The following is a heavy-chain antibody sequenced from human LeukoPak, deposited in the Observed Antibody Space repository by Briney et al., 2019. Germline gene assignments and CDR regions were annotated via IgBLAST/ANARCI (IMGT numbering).Heavy chain of an antibody. D-gene: IGHD5-24*01. Sequence: PGGSLRLSCAASGFTVSSNYMSWVRQAPGKGLEWVSVIHSGGSTYYADSVKGRFTISRDNSKNTLYLQMNSLRAEDTAVYYCAREGDGYNYSLWGQGTLVTVSS. CDR3: AREGDGYNYSL. V-gene: IGHV3-53*01. CDR1: GFTVSSNY. J-gene: IGHJ4*02. CDR2: IHSGGST.